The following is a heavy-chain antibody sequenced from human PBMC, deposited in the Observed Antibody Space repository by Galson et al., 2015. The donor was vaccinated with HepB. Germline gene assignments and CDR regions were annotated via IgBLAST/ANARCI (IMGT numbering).Heavy chain of an antibody. D-gene: IGHD6-13*01. CDR2: IYYSGST. Sequence: TLSLTCTVSGGSISSGGYYWNWIRQHPGKGLEWIGYIYYSGSTYYNPSLMGRASISVDTSKNQFSLELTSVTAADTAVYYCAGHQQMDLSYSDYWGQGTLVTVSS. CDR1: GGSISSGGYY. V-gene: IGHV4-31*03. CDR3: AGHQQMDLSYSDY. J-gene: IGHJ4*02.